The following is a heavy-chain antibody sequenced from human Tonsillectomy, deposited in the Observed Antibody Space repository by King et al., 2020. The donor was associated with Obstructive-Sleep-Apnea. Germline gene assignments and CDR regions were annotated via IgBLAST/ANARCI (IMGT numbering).Heavy chain of an antibody. Sequence: VQLQESGPGLVKPSETLSLTCTVSGGSISSYYWSWIRQPPGKGLEWIEYIYYSGSTNYNPSLKSRVTISVDTSKNQFPLKLSSVTAADTAVYYCAREDYYGSGSYSYWGQGTLVTVSS. D-gene: IGHD3-10*01. CDR1: GGSISSYY. CDR3: AREDYYGSGSYSY. V-gene: IGHV4-59*01. CDR2: IYYSGST. J-gene: IGHJ4*02.